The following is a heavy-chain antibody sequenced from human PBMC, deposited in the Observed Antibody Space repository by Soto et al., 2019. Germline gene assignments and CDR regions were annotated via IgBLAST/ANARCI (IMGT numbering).Heavy chain of an antibody. D-gene: IGHD3-22*01. Sequence: GGSLRLSCAASGFTVSSNYMSWVRQAPGKGLEWVSVIYSGGSTYYADSVKGRFTISRDNSKNTLYLQMNSLRAEDTAVYYCARDRWRDSSGFYCYYGMDVWGQGTTVTVSS. CDR3: ARDRWRDSSGFYCYYGMDV. V-gene: IGHV3-53*01. J-gene: IGHJ6*02. CDR2: IYSGGST. CDR1: GFTVSSNY.